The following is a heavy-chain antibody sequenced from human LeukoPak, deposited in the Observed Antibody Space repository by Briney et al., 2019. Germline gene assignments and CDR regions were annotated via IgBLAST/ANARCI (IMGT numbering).Heavy chain of an antibody. J-gene: IGHJ6*03. CDR3: ARTSGYPHFYYYYYMDV. V-gene: IGHV4-59*01. D-gene: IGHD3-22*01. Sequence: SETLSLTCTVSGGSISSYYWSWIRQPPGKGLEWIGYIYYSGSTNYNPSLKSRVTISLDMSKNQFSLKLSSLTAADTAVYYCARTSGYPHFYYYYYMDVWGKGTTVTVSS. CDR2: IYYSGST. CDR1: GGSISSYY.